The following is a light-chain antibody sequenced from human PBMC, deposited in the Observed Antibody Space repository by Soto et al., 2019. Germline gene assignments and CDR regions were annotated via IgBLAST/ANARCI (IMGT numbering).Light chain of an antibody. Sequence: EIVLTQSPATLSLSPGERATPSCRASQSVSSYLAWYQQKPGQAPRLLIYDASNRATGIPARFSGSGSGTDFTLTISSLEPEDFAVYYCQQRSNWSLTFGGGTKVEIK. CDR2: DAS. V-gene: IGKV3-11*01. CDR1: QSVSSY. J-gene: IGKJ4*01. CDR3: QQRSNWSLT.